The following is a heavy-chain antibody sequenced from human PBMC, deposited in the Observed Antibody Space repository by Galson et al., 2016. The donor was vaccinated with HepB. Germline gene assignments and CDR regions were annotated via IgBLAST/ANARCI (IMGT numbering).Heavy chain of an antibody. CDR2: ISWDDDK. V-gene: IGHV2-5*02. Sequence: PALVKPPQTLTLTCTFSGFSLRTSGVGVGWIRQPPGKALEWLALISWDDDKRYSPSLKNRLTITKHTSKNQVVLTMTNMDPVDTATYYCAHSQLNSRYHYGSKKRCYYYMDVWGKGTTVTVSS. CDR1: GFSLRTSGVG. J-gene: IGHJ6*03. CDR3: AHSQLNSRYHYGSKKRCYYYMDV. D-gene: IGHD3-10*01.